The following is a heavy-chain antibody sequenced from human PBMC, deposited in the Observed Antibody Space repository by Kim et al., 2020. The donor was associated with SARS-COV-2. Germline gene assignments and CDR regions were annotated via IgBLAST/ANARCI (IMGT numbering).Heavy chain of an antibody. CDR3: ARDGYYYDSVRAFDI. D-gene: IGHD3-22*01. Sequence: PALKRRVTISVDTSKIQFSLKLSSVTAADTAVYYCARDGYYYDSVRAFDIWGQGTMVTVSS. V-gene: IGHV4-59*01. J-gene: IGHJ3*02.